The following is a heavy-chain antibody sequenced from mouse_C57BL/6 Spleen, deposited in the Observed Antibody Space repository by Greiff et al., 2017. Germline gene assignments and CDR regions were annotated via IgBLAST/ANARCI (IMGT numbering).Heavy chain of an antibody. CDR1: GFNIKNTY. Sequence: EVKLEESVAELVRPGASVKLSCTASGFNIKNTYMHWVKQRPEQGLEWIGRIDPANGNTKYAPKFQGKATITADTSSNTAYLQLSSLTSEDTAIYYCARGITTVVATGDAMDYWGQGTSVTVSS. CDR3: ARGITTVVATGDAMDY. CDR2: IDPANGNT. V-gene: IGHV14-3*01. D-gene: IGHD1-1*01. J-gene: IGHJ4*01.